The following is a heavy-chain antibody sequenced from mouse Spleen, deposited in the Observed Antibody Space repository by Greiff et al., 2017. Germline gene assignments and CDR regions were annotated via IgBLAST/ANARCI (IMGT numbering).Heavy chain of an antibody. CDR3: ARYSRTTVETHYYAMDY. CDR1: GYTFTDYY. V-gene: IGHV1-19*01. Sequence: VQLQQSGPVLVKPGASVKMSCKASGYTFTDYYMNWVKQSHGKSLEWIGVINPYNGGTSYNQKFKGKATLTVDKSSSTAYMELNSLTSEDSAVYYCARYSRTTVETHYYAMDYWGQGTSVTVSS. J-gene: IGHJ4*01. CDR2: INPYNGGT. D-gene: IGHD1-1*01.